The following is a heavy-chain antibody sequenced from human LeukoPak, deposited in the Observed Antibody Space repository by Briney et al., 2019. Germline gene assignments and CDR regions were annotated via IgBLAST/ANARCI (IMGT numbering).Heavy chain of an antibody. CDR1: GFTFSSYA. V-gene: IGHV3-30-3*01. CDR3: AFSPGGVAAHFDY. J-gene: IGHJ4*02. D-gene: IGHD3-3*01. Sequence: PGGSLRLSCAASGFTFSSYAMHWVRQAPGKGLEWVAVISSDGSNKYYTGSVQGQFTIPRDNSKNTLYLQMNSLGGEDTAVYYCAFSPGGVAAHFDYWGQGTLVTVSS. CDR2: ISSDGSNK.